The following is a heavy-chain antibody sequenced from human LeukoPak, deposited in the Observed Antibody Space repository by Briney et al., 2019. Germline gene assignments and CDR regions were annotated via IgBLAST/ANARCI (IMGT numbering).Heavy chain of an antibody. CDR2: ISNSSSYK. CDR1: RIAFRGYA. J-gene: IGHJ6*04. CDR3: ARGRCGGWVESYYGLDV. D-gene: IGHD2-21*01. Sequence: GGSLRLSCAGSRIAFRGYAMRWVRQAPGKGLEWVSVISNSSSYKYYADSVKGRFTISRDNAKNSLYLQMNSLRAEDTAVYYCARGRCGGWVESYYGLDVWGKGTTVTVSS. V-gene: IGHV3-21*01.